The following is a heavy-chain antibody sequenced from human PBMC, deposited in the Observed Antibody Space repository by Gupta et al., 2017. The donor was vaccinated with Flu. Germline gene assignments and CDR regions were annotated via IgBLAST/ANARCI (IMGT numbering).Heavy chain of an antibody. D-gene: IGHD2-2*02. CDR3: AKAPSKPSTIYWFDP. J-gene: IGHJ5*02. V-gene: IGHV3-23*01. CDR2: ISGSGGGT. CDR1: YA. Sequence: YAMNWVRQGPGKGLEWVSTISGSGGGTYYADSVKGRFSISRDNSENTLYLQMNSLRAEDTALYYCAKAPSKPSTIYWFDPWGQGTQVTVSS.